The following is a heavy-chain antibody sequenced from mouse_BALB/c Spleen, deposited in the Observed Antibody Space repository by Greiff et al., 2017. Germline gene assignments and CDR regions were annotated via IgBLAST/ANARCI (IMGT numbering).Heavy chain of an antibody. CDR3: TRRGWVYAMDY. Sequence: QVQLQQPGAELVKPGASVKLSCKASGYTFTSYYMYWVKQRPGQGLEWIGGINPSNGGTNFNEKFKSKATLTVDKSSSTAYMQLSSLTSEDSAVYYCTRRGWVYAMDYWGQGTSVTVSS. J-gene: IGHJ4*01. D-gene: IGHD3-3*01. V-gene: IGHV1S81*02. CDR1: GYTFTSYY. CDR2: INPSNGGT.